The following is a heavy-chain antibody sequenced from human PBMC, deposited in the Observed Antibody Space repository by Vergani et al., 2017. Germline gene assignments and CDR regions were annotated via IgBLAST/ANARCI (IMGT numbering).Heavy chain of an antibody. CDR3: AREVGATNGACAFDI. D-gene: IGHD1-26*01. CDR1: GYTFTGYY. J-gene: IGHJ3*02. CDR2: INPNSGGT. V-gene: IGHV1-2*04. Sequence: QVQLVQSGAEVKKPGASVKVSCKASGYTFTGYYMHWVRQAPGQGLEWMGWINPNSGGTNYAQKFQGWVTMTRDTSISTAYMELSRLRSDDTAVYYCAREVGATNGACAFDIWGQGTMVTVSS.